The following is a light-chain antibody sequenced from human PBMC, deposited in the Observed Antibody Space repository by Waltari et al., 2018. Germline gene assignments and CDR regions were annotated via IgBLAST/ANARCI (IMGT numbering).Light chain of an antibody. J-gene: IGKJ1*01. CDR3: QNYERLPVT. Sequence: EVVLTQSPGTLSLSPGARATLSCRASQNIGRTLTWYQQKPGQSPRLLMYGSSIRAAGIPDRFSGSGSGTDFILTITRLEPEDFAVYYCQNYERLPVTFDQGTKVEIK. CDR1: QNIGRT. CDR2: GSS. V-gene: IGKV3-20*01.